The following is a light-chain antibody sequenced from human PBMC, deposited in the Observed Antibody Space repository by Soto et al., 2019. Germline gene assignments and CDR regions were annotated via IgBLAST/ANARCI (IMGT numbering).Light chain of an antibody. CDR1: QRINIY. CDR3: QQSFSTPT. J-gene: IGKJ5*01. Sequence: DIQMTQSPSSLSTSIGDRVTITCRASQRINIYLNWYRQKPGKAPXXRIYSASNLQSGVPSRFSGSGSGTDFTLTISGLQSEDFATYYCQQSFSTPTFGQGTRLEIK. CDR2: SAS. V-gene: IGKV1-39*01.